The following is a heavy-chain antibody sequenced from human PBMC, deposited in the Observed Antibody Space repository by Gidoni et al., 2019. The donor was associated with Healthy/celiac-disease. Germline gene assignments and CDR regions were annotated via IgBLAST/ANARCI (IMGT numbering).Heavy chain of an antibody. J-gene: IGHJ2*01. Sequence: QVQLQESGPGLVKPSETLSLTCTVSGGSIRSYYWSWIRQPPGKGLEWIGYIYYSGSTNYNPSLKSRVTISVDTSKNQFSLKLSSVTAADTAVYYCARGSLYFDLWGRGTLVTVSS. CDR3: ARGSLYFDL. V-gene: IGHV4-59*01. CDR1: GGSIRSYY. CDR2: IYYSGST.